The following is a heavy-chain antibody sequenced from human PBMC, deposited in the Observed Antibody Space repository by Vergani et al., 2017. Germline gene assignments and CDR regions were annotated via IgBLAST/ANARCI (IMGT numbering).Heavy chain of an antibody. D-gene: IGHD3-22*01. CDR3: ARLYGRDSSGSKYFDY. J-gene: IGHJ4*02. CDR1: GYSFTNYW. CDR2: IHPADSDT. V-gene: IGHV5-51*01. Sequence: EVQLVQSGAEVNKPGESLNISCQISGYSFTNYWIGWVRQMPGKGLEWMGIIHPADSDTRYSPSFQGQVTISVDKSISTAYLQRSSLRASDSAMYYCARLYGRDSSGSKYFDYWGQGTLVTVSS.